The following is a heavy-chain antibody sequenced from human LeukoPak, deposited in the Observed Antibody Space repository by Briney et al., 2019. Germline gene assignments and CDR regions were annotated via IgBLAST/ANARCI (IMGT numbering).Heavy chain of an antibody. J-gene: IGHJ4*02. Sequence: SETLSLTCTVSGGPLSSYYWSWLRQPPGEGLEWMGYIYYSGSTNYTPSLKSRVAISVVTSKNQFSLKLSSVTAADTAVYYCASLRRWELQYFDYWGQGTLVTVSS. CDR1: GGPLSSYY. CDR3: ASLRRWELQYFDY. D-gene: IGHD1-26*01. V-gene: IGHV4-59*01. CDR2: IYYSGST.